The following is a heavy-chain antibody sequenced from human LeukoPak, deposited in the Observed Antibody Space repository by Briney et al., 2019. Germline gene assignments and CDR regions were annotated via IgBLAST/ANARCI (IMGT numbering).Heavy chain of an antibody. CDR2: MYLSGTT. CDR3: AGLVGRYSSGLYYYYFDY. D-gene: IGHD3-22*01. Sequence: SGTLSLTCTVSGDSINSLDLWSWVRQPPGKGLEWIGEMYLSGTTHSNPSVKSRVTISIDKSKNQFFLNLGSVTAADTAVYYCAGLVGRYSSGLYYYYFDYWGQGTLVTVSS. CDR1: GDSINSLDL. J-gene: IGHJ4*02. V-gene: IGHV4-4*02.